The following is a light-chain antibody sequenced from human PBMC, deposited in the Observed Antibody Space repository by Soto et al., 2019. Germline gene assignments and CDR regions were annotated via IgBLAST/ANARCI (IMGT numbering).Light chain of an antibody. CDR1: QSVSTN. CDR3: QLYHNWPVT. CDR2: GAS. V-gene: IGKV3-15*01. Sequence: EIVMTQSPATLSVSPGARATLSCRASQSVSTNLAWYQQRPGQPPRVLIYGASSRATGIPARFSGRGYGTECSRTSSSRQSEDFVVYYCQLYHNWPVTFVRGTKVDFK. J-gene: IGKJ3*01.